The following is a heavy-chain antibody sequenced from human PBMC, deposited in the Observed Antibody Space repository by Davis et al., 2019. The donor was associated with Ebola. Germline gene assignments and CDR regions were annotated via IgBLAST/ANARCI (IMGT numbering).Heavy chain of an antibody. V-gene: IGHV3-15*01. CDR1: GFTFSNAW. J-gene: IGHJ3*02. CDR2: SKSKTSGGTA. D-gene: IGHD2-15*01. Sequence: GESLKISCAASGFTFSNAWMSWVRQAPGKGLEWVGRSKSKTSGGTADYAAPVKGRFTISRDDSRGTFFLQMNSLKTEDTAVYYCTKGDCSGGRCHWDDAFDTWGQGTMVTVSS. CDR3: TKGDCSGGRCHWDDAFDT.